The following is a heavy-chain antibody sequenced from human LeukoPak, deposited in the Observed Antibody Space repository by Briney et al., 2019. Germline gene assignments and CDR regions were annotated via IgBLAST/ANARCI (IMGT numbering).Heavy chain of an antibody. V-gene: IGHV3-43*02. D-gene: IGHD1-26*01. J-gene: IGHJ3*02. CDR3: AKGDWYSGSYYTRVNAFDI. Sequence: PGGSLRLSCAASGFTFSSYEMNWVRQAPGKGLEWVSLISGDGGSTYYADSVKGRFTISRDNSKNSLYLQMNSLRTENTALYYCAKGDWYSGSYYTRVNAFDIWGQGTMVTVSS. CDR1: GFTFSSYE. CDR2: ISGDGGST.